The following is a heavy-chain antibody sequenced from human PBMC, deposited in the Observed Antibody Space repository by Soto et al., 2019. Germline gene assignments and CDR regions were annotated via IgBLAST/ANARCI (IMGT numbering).Heavy chain of an antibody. V-gene: IGHV4-34*01. CDR1: GGSFSGYY. J-gene: IGHJ4*02. CDR2: IGHGGGT. CDR3: ARHGGYYFDY. D-gene: IGHD3-16*01. Sequence: QVQLQQWGAGLLKPSETLSVTCAVYGGSFSGYYWSWIRQPPGKGLEWIGEIGHGGGTIYKPSLETRVTISEDSCNNQFSLKVNSVTAEDTAVDYCARHGGYYFDYWGQGAPVTVSS.